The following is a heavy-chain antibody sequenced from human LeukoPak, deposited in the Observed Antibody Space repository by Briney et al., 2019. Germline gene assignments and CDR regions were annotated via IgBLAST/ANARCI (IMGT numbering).Heavy chain of an antibody. CDR2: ISTSGST. Sequence: SETLSLTCTVSGGSIRSYSWNWIRQPAGKGLEWIGRISTSGSTNYNPSLKSRVTMSADTSKIQFSLNLSSVTAADTAVYYCARGVGATYFDYWGQGTLVTVSS. V-gene: IGHV4-4*07. D-gene: IGHD1-26*01. CDR1: GGSIRSYS. CDR3: ARGVGATYFDY. J-gene: IGHJ4*02.